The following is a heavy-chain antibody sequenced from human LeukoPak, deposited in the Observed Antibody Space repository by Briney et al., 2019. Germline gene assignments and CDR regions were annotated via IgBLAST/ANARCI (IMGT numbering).Heavy chain of an antibody. J-gene: IGHJ4*02. D-gene: IGHD4-17*01. CDR1: GGSISGYY. CDR2: IYYTGST. V-gene: IGHV4-59*01. CDR3: ARGRDYALPRYFDY. Sequence: PSETLSLTCTVSGGSISGYYWSWIRQSPPKGLEWIGYIYYTGSTNYNPSLKSRVTISLDTSKNQFSLKLSSVTAADTAVYYCARGRDYALPRYFDYWGQGTLVTVSS.